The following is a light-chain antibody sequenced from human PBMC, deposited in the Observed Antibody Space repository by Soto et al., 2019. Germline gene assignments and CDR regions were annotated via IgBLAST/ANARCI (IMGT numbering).Light chain of an antibody. J-gene: IGLJ1*01. Sequence: QSALTQPPSASGSPGQSVTISCTGTSSDVGGCKFVSWYQQYPGKAPKLIIYEVSKRPSGVPDRFSGFKSGNTASLTVSGLQAEDEAYYYCSSCAGSNNPYVFGTGTKVTVL. CDR1: SSDVGGCKF. CDR3: SSCAGSNNPYV. CDR2: EVS. V-gene: IGLV2-8*01.